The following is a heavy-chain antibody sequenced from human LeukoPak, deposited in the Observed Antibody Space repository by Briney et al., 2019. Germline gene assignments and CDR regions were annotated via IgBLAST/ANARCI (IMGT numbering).Heavy chain of an antibody. CDR2: ISGSGDST. V-gene: IGHV3-23*01. J-gene: IGHJ4*02. Sequence: GAPRISLAAPGFKFSNFAMSWGRQGPGKGAGGVSAISGSGDSTYYADSVKGRFTISRDNSKNTLYLQMNSLRAEDTAVYYCAKNRGNYYYFDYWGQGTLVTVSS. CDR1: GFKFSNFA. CDR3: AKNRGNYYYFDY. D-gene: IGHD4-11*01.